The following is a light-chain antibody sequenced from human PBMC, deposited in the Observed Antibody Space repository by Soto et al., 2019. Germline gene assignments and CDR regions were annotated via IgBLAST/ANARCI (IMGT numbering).Light chain of an antibody. J-gene: IGKJ4*01. Sequence: DIQMTQSPSSLSASVGDRVTITCQASQAIGNYLTWYQQKPGKAPKLLIYEASNLETGVPSRFSGCGSGTDFTFTINSLQPEDIATYYCQQYDDLPFTFGGGTKVEIK. CDR1: QAIGNY. CDR2: EAS. V-gene: IGKV1-33*01. CDR3: QQYDDLPFT.